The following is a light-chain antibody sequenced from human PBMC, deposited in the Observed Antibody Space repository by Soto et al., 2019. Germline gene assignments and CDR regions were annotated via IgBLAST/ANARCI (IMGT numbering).Light chain of an antibody. CDR1: QSVSSSY. CDR3: QQYGSSPLT. J-gene: IGKJ4*01. V-gene: IGKV3-20*01. Sequence: ETVWTQSTGIWSWSQGVKATLSGGASQSVSSSYLAWYQQKLGQAPRLLIYGASSRATGIPDRFSGSGSGTDFTLTISRLEPEDFAVYYCQQYGSSPLTFGGGTKVDIK. CDR2: GAS.